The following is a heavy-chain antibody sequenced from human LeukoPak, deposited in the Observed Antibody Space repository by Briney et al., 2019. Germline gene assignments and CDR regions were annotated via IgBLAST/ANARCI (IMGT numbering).Heavy chain of an antibody. CDR1: GFTFSTYN. V-gene: IGHV3-21*01. CDR3: AREGGEWELLRTFDY. Sequence: GGSLRLSCAASGFTFSTYNMNWVRHAPGKGLEWISSITSSSSYIYYADSVKGRFTISRDNAKNSLYLQMNSLRAEDTAVYYCAREGGEWELLRTFDYWGQGTLVTVSS. D-gene: IGHD1-26*01. J-gene: IGHJ4*02. CDR2: ITSSSSYI.